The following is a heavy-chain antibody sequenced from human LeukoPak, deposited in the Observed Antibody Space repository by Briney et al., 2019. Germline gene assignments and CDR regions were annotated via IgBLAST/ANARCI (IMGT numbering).Heavy chain of an antibody. CDR2: MNPNSGAT. V-gene: IGHV1-8*01. Sequence: MNPNSGATGYAQKFQGRITMTRSASINTAYMELTDLRSEDTAVYYCARATRSWGFDYWGQGTLVTVSS. D-gene: IGHD7-27*01. CDR3: ARATRSWGFDY. J-gene: IGHJ4*02.